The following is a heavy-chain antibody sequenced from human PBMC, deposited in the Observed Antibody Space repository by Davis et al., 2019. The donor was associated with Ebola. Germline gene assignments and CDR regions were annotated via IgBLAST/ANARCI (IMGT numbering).Heavy chain of an antibody. CDR1: GFTFSSYG. D-gene: IGHD3-16*01. CDR3: ARGDWFDP. Sequence: GESLKISCAASGFTFSSYGMHWVRQAPGKGLEWVAFIRYDGSNKYYADSVKGRFTISRDNSKNTLYLQMNSLRAEDTAVYYCARGDWFDPWGQGTLVTVSS. CDR2: IRYDGSNK. J-gene: IGHJ5*02. V-gene: IGHV3-30*02.